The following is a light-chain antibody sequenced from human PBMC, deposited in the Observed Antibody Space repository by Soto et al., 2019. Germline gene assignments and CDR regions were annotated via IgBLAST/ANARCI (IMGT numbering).Light chain of an antibody. Sequence: EIVLTQSPDTLSLSPGERATLSCRASQTVSSNYLAWCQQKPGQAPRLLIYGASTRAAGIPARVSGSGSETDVTLTISGLKPEDSAVYFCQQYNNWPFSFGQGTRVEIK. J-gene: IGKJ5*01. V-gene: IGKV3-20*01. CDR2: GAS. CDR1: QTVSSNY. CDR3: QQYNNWPFS.